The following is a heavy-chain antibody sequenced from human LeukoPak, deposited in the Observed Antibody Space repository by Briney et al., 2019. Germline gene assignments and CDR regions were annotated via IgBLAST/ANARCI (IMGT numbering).Heavy chain of an antibody. D-gene: IGHD6-6*01. V-gene: IGHV4-59*01. J-gene: IGHJ4*02. CDR1: GGSISSYY. Sequence: PSETLSLTCTVSGGSISSYYWSWIRQPPGKGLEWIGYIYYSGSTNYNPSLKSRVTISVDTSKNQFSLKLSSVTAADTAVYYCARGSIIAARVFDYWGQGTLVTVSS. CDR2: IYYSGST. CDR3: ARGSIIAARVFDY.